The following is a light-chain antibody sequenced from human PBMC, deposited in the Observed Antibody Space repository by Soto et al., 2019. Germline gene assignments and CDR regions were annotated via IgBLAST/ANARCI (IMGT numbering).Light chain of an antibody. CDR3: NSYTTKTTVV. CDR2: DVN. Sequence: QSALTQPASVSGSPGQSITISCTGTSSDVGGYNYVSWYQQHPGKAPKLMIYDVNVRPSGVSNRFSGSKSGNTASLTISGLLPEDEADYYCNSYTTKTTVVFGGGTKLTVL. CDR1: SSDVGGYNY. J-gene: IGLJ2*01. V-gene: IGLV2-14*03.